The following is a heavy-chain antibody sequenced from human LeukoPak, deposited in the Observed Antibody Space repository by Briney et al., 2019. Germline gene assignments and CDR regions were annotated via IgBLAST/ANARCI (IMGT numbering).Heavy chain of an antibody. CDR2: IYSGGNI. CDR3: ASSGSYRFDY. D-gene: IGHD1-26*01. V-gene: IGHV3-53*01. J-gene: IGHJ4*02. CDR1: GFTVSSTY. Sequence: GGSLRLSCAASGFTVSSTYMSWVRQAPGKGLEWVSVIYSGGNIYYIDSVKGRFTISRDNAKNSLYLQMNSLRDEDTAVYYCASSGSYRFDYWGQGTLVTVSS.